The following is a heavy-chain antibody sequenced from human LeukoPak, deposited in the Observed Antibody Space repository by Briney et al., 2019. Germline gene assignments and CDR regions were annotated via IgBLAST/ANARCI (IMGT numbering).Heavy chain of an antibody. D-gene: IGHD2-2*01. CDR1: GGSFSIYA. CDR3: AKDRGQLLQVPYGMVV. V-gene: IGHV1-69*04. Sequence: GASVNLSCNASGGSFSIYAISWVRQAPGQGLVWMGRIIPSFGIATYAQKFQGRVTITADTSTSTAYMELSSLRSEDTAVYYCAKDRGQLLQVPYGMVVWGQGNTVTVSS. CDR2: IIPSFGIA. J-gene: IGHJ6*02.